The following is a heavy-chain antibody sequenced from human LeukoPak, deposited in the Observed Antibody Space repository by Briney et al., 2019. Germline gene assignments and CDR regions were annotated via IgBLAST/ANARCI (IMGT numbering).Heavy chain of an antibody. CDR2: FDPEDGET. V-gene: IGHV1-24*01. CDR3: ATGPQKYCSSTSCRTDY. J-gene: IGHJ4*02. Sequence: ASVKVSCKVSGYTLTELSMHWVRQAPGKGLEWMGGFDPEDGETIYAQKFQGRVTMTEDTSTDTAYMELSSLRSEDTAVYYCATGPQKYCSSTSCRTDYWGQGTLVTVSS. CDR1: GYTLTELS. D-gene: IGHD2-2*01.